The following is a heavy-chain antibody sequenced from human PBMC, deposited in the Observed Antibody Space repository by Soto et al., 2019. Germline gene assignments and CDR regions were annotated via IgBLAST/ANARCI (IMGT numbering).Heavy chain of an antibody. J-gene: IGHJ5*02. Sequence: SETLSLTCTVSGGSISSGDYYWSWTRQPPGKGLEWIGYIYYSGSTYYNPSLKSRVTISVDTSKNQFSLKLSSVTAADTAVYYCARVLFGYCTNGVCYSGYNWFDPWGQGTLVTVSS. CDR1: GGSISSGDYY. V-gene: IGHV4-30-4*01. CDR2: IYYSGST. D-gene: IGHD2-8*01. CDR3: ARVLFGYCTNGVCYSGYNWFDP.